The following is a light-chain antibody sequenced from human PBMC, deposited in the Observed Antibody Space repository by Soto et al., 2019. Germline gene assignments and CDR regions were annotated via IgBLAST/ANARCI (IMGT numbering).Light chain of an antibody. J-gene: IGKJ1*01. CDR3: QQYNNWPGRT. CDR1: QSVSSN. CDR2: GAS. Sequence: EIVMTQSPATLSVSPGERATLSCRASQSVSSNLAWYQQKPGQAPRLLIYGASTRATGIPARSSGSGSVTEFTLTISSLQSEDFAVYYCQQYNNWPGRTFGQGTKVEIK. V-gene: IGKV3-15*01.